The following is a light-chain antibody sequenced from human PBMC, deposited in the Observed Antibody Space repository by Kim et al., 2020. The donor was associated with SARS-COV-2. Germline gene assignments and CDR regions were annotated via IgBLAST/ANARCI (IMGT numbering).Light chain of an antibody. J-gene: IGLJ3*02. CDR1: KLGDKY. CDR2: PDS. V-gene: IGLV3-1*01. CDR3: QAWDSSRGV. Sequence: SYELTQPPSVSVSPGQTASITCSGDKLGDKYACWYQQKPGQSPVLVIYPDSKRPSGIPERFSGSNSGNTATLTISGTQAMDEADYYCQAWDSSRGVFGGG.